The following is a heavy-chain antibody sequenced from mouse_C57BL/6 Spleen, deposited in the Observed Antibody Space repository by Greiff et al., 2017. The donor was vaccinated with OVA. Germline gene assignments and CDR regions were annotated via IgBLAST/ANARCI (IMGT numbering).Heavy chain of an antibody. CDR2: INPNNGGT. Sequence: VQLQQSGPELVKPGASVKISCKASGYTFTDYYMNWVKQSHGKSLEWIGDINPNNGGTSYNQKFKGKATLTVDKSSSTAYMELRSLTSEDSAVYYCARRDYDYSYWYFDVWGTGTTVTVSS. D-gene: IGHD2-4*01. J-gene: IGHJ1*03. CDR3: ARRDYDYSYWYFDV. CDR1: GYTFTDYY. V-gene: IGHV1-26*01.